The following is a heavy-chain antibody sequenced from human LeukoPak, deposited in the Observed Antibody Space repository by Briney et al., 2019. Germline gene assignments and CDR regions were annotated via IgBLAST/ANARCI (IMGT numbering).Heavy chain of an antibody. V-gene: IGHV3-15*01. J-gene: IGHJ4*02. D-gene: IGHD6-13*01. CDR1: GFTSSNAY. CDR3: ATYSSSYYYFVY. CDR2: IKSKAHGGTT. Sequence: GGSLRLSCAASGFTSSNAYMSWVRQAPGKGLEWVGRIKSKAHGGTTEYAAPVKGRFTISRDDSKNTLFLQMNSLQTEDAALYYCATYSSSYYYFVYWGQGTLVTVSS.